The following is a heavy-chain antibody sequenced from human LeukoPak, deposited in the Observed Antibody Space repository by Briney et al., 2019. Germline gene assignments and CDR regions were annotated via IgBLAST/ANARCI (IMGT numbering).Heavy chain of an antibody. CDR1: GGTFSSYA. CDR3: ARESSIAARPAYYYYMDV. V-gene: IGHV1-69*05. CDR2: IIPIFGTA. Sequence: SVKVSCKASGGTFSSYAISWVRQAPGQGLEWMGGIIPIFGTANYAQKFQGRATITTDESTSTVYMELSSLRSEDTAVYYCARESSIAARPAYYYYMDVWGKGTTVTVSS. J-gene: IGHJ6*03. D-gene: IGHD6-6*01.